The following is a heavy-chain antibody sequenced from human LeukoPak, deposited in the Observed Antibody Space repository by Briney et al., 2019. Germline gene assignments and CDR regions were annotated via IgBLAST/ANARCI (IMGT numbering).Heavy chain of an antibody. CDR3: VRERQLERLAFGKEGSAFDY. J-gene: IGHJ4*02. CDR1: GITFNSYT. Sequence: PGGSLRLSCAASGITFNSYTMNWVRQAPGKGLEWVSSISSSSSYIYYAASVKGRFTISRDNAKNSLYLQMNRLRAEDTAVYYCVRERQLERLAFGKEGSAFDYWGQGTLVTVSS. V-gene: IGHV3-21*01. CDR2: ISSSSSYI. D-gene: IGHD1-1*01.